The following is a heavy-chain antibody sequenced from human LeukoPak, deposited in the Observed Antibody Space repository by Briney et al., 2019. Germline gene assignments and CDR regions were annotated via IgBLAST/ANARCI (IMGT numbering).Heavy chain of an antibody. CDR1: GYTFTGYY. V-gene: IGHV1-2*02. J-gene: IGHJ5*02. D-gene: IGHD5-24*01. CDR2: INPNSGGT. Sequence: GASVKVSCKASGYTFTGYYMHWVRQAPGQGLEWMGWINPNSGGTNYAQKFQGRVTMTRDTSISTAYMELSRLRSDDTAVYYCARSLEMATITSGCWFDPWGQGTLVTVSS. CDR3: ARSLEMATITSGCWFDP.